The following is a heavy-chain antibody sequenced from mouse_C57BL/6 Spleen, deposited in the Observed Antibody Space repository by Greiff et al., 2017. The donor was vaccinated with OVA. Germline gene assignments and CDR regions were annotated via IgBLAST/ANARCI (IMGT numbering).Heavy chain of an antibody. D-gene: IGHD2-3*01. CDR3: ARWLLQGLDFDY. CDR2: INPYNGGT. CDR1: GYTFTDYY. V-gene: IGHV1-19*01. Sequence: VQLQQSGPVLVKPGASVKMSCKASGYTFTDYYMNWVKQSHGKSLEWIGVINPYNGGTSYNQKFKGQATLTVDKSSSTAYMELNSLTSEDSAVYYCARWLLQGLDFDYWGHGTTLTVSS. J-gene: IGHJ2*01.